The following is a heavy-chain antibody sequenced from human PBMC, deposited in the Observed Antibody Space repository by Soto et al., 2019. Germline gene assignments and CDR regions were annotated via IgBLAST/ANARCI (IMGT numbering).Heavy chain of an antibody. Sequence: GGSLRLSCAASGFTFSSYSMNWVRQAPGKGLEWVSYISSSSSTIYYADSVKGRFTISRDNAKNSLYLQMNSLRDEDTAVYYCARDRFIVGAPWGYYYGMDVWGQGTTVTVSS. CDR2: ISSSSSTI. D-gene: IGHD1-26*01. CDR3: ARDRFIVGAPWGYYYGMDV. CDR1: GFTFSSYS. V-gene: IGHV3-48*02. J-gene: IGHJ6*02.